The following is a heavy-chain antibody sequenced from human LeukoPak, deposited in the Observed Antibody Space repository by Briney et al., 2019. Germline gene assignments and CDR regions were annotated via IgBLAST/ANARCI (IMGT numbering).Heavy chain of an antibody. CDR2: INPNSGGT. CDR3: ARALFLSPAFDY. Sequence: ASVKVSCKASGYTFTGYYMHWVRQAPGQGLEWMGWINPNSGGTNYAQKFQGRVTMTRDTSISTAYMELSRLRSDDTAVYYCARALFLSPAFDYWGQGTLVTVSS. V-gene: IGHV1-2*02. J-gene: IGHJ4*02. CDR1: GYTFTGYY.